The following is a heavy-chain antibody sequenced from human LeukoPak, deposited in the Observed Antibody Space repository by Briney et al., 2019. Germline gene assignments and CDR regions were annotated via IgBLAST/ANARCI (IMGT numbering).Heavy chain of an antibody. D-gene: IGHD6-13*01. CDR2: INHSGST. V-gene: IGHV4-34*01. Sequence: PSETLSLTCAVYGGSFSGYYWGWIRQPPGKGLEWIGEINHSGSTNYNPSLKSRVTISVDTSKNQFSLNLSSVTAADTAVYYCAKDSSRYSSSRFDYWGQGTLVTVSS. CDR3: AKDSSRYSSSRFDY. J-gene: IGHJ4*02. CDR1: GGSFSGYY.